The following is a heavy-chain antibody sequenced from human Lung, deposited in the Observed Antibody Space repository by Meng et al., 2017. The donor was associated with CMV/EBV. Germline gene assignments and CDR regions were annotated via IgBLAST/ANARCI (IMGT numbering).Heavy chain of an antibody. CDR1: GFTFSNYW. D-gene: IGHD3-22*01. J-gene: IGHJ4*02. CDR3: VREGGQWFY. Sequence: EGELGESGRGLVSPWGSLGLSCAASGFTFSNYWMHWVRQGPGKAPVWVSRIDSQESSMTYADSVKGRFTVSRDNGKNTLYLQMNSLRIEDTAVYYCVREGGQWFYWGQGTLVTVSS. CDR2: IDSQESSM. V-gene: IGHV3-74*03.